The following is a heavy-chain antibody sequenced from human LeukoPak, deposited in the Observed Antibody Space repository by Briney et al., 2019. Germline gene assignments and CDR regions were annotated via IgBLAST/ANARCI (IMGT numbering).Heavy chain of an antibody. CDR3: ARAGITIFGVVMFWFDP. CDR2: INHSGST. V-gene: IGHV4-34*01. CDR1: GGSFSGYY. Sequence: PSETLSLTCAVYGGSFSGYYWSWIRQPPGKGLEWIGEINHSGSTNYNPSLKSRVTISVDTSKNQFSLKLSSVTAADTAVYYCARAGITIFGVVMFWFDPWGQGTLVTVSS. J-gene: IGHJ5*02. D-gene: IGHD3-3*01.